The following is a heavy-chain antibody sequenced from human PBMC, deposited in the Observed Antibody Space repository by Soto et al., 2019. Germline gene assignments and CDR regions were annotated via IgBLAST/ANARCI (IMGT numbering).Heavy chain of an antibody. V-gene: IGHV3-23*01. CDR3: AKGSADSRPYYFDY. CDR2: ITGSGSDT. Sequence: EAKLLESGGGLVQPGGSLRLSCAASGFTFRNYAMSWVRQAPARGLEWFSAITGSGSDTYYADSVRGRFTISRDNSNNILYLQMNSLGAEDTAVYYCAKGSADSRPYYFDYWGQGTLVTVSS. CDR1: GFTFRNYA. D-gene: IGHD3-22*01. J-gene: IGHJ4*02.